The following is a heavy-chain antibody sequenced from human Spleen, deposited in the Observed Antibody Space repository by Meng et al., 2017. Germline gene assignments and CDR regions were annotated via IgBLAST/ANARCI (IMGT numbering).Heavy chain of an antibody. Sequence: EAGPARLKPPGTLSLPCAVSGGSISSSVWWSLVRQPPGKGLEWIGEIFHSWSNSYHLSLKSRVTISVDKSKNQFSLLVSSVTAADTATYYCARLDISTAGRGDYWGQGTLVTVSS. CDR1: GGSISSSVW. CDR2: IFHSWSN. V-gene: IGHV4-4*03. D-gene: IGHD6-13*01. J-gene: IGHJ4*02. CDR3: ARLDISTAGRGDY.